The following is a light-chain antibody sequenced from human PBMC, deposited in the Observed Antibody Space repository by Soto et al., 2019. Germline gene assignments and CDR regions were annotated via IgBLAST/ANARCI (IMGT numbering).Light chain of an antibody. Sequence: DIVMTQSPESLAVSLGERATINCHSSQSVFYISNNKNYLTWYQQKPGQPPKLLIHCASTREFGVPDRFSGSGSETDFTLTISSLQAEDVAVYYCQQYYSLPLTFCGGTKVEIK. CDR2: CAS. V-gene: IGKV4-1*01. CDR3: QQYYSLPLT. J-gene: IGKJ4*01. CDR1: QSVFYISNNKNY.